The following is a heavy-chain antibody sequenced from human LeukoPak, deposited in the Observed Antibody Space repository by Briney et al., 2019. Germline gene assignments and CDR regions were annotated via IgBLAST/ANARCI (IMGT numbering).Heavy chain of an antibody. V-gene: IGHV3-30*02. Sequence: GGSLRLSCAASGFTFTSYGMHWVRQAPGKGLEWLTFIRYDGTAKYYADSVKGRFTISSDNSKNTLYLQMNSLRAEDTAIYFCAKDQPKIVVVPAAKGGFDCWGQGTLVTVSS. CDR3: AKDQPKIVVVPAAKGGFDC. J-gene: IGHJ4*02. CDR2: IRYDGTAK. CDR1: GFTFTSYG. D-gene: IGHD2-15*01.